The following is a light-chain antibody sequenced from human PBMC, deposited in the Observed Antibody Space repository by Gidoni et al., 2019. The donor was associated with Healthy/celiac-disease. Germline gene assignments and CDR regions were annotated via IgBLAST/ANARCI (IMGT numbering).Light chain of an antibody. J-gene: IGKJ2*02. CDR2: DAS. CDR3: QQRSNWPPRCT. Sequence: EIVLTQSTATLSLSPGERATLSCRASQSVSSYLAWYQQKPVQAPRLIIYDASTRATGLPARFSGSGSGTDFTLTISSLEPEDFAVYYCQQRSNWPPRCTFXQXTKLEIK. V-gene: IGKV3-11*01. CDR1: QSVSSY.